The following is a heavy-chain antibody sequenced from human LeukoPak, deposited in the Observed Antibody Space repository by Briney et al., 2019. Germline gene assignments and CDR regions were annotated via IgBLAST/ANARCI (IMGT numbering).Heavy chain of an antibody. Sequence: PGGSLRLSCAASGFTFSSYWMSWVRQAPGKGLEWVANIKQDGSEKYYVDSVKGRFTISRDNAKNSLYLQMNSLRAEDTAVYYCARGGSLTDPCFDYWGQGTLVTVSS. CDR3: ARGGSLTDPCFDY. D-gene: IGHD1-14*01. J-gene: IGHJ4*02. CDR1: GFTFSSYW. V-gene: IGHV3-7*01. CDR2: IKQDGSEK.